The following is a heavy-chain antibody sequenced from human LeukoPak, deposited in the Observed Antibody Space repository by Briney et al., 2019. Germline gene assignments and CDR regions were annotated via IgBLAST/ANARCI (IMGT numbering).Heavy chain of an antibody. D-gene: IGHD6-13*01. J-gene: IGHJ6*02. CDR2: ISSSSSYI. CDR1: GFIFNTYT. V-gene: IGHV3-21*01. Sequence: GGSLRLSCAASGFIFNTYTMNWVRQAPGKGLEWVSSISSSSSYIYYADSVKGRFTISRDNAKNSLYLQMNSLRAEDTAVYYCAKETISSSWSYYYYYGMDVWGQGTTVTVSS. CDR3: AKETISSSWSYYYYYGMDV.